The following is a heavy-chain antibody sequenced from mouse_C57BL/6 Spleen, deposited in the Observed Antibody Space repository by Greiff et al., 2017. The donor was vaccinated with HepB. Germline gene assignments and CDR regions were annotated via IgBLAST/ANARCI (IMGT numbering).Heavy chain of an antibody. CDR2: IDPETGGT. J-gene: IGHJ3*01. V-gene: IGHV1-15*01. CDR1: GYTFTDYE. Sequence: QVQLKQSGAELVRPGASVTLSCKASGYTFTDYEMHWVKQTPVHGLEWIGAIDPETGGTAYNQKFKGKAILTADKSSSTAYMELRSLTSEDSAVYYCTRWGIRRFAYWGQGTLVTVSA. D-gene: IGHD2-4*01. CDR3: TRWGIRRFAY.